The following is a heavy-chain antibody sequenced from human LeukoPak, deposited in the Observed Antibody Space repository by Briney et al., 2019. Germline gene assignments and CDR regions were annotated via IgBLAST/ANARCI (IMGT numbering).Heavy chain of an antibody. J-gene: IGHJ4*02. CDR2: ISSSSSYI. CDR1: GFTFSSYS. CDR3: AREGIDYVWGSYRYLYYFDY. Sequence: GGSLRLSCAASGFTFSSYSMNWVRQAPGKGLEWVSSISSSSSYIYYADSVKGRFTISRDNAKNSLYLQTNSLRAEDTAVYYCAREGIDYVWGSYRYLYYFDYWGQGTLVTVSS. V-gene: IGHV3-21*01. D-gene: IGHD3-16*02.